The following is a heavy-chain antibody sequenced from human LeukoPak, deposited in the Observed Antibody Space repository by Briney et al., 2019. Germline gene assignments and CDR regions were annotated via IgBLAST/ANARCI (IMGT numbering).Heavy chain of an antibody. CDR1: GGSISSSSYY. D-gene: IGHD5-12*01. CDR3: ARHSGYDPYYFDY. CDR2: INHSGST. Sequence: PSETLSLTCTVSGGSISSSSYYWGWIRQPPGKGLEWIGEINHSGSTNYNPSLKSRVTISVDTSKNQFSLKLSSVTAADTAVYYCARHSGYDPYYFDYWGQGTLVTVSS. V-gene: IGHV4-39*07. J-gene: IGHJ4*02.